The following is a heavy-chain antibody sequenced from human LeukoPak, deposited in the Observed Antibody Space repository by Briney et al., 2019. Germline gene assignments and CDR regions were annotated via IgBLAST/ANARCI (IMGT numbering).Heavy chain of an antibody. V-gene: IGHV1-18*01. CDR2: ISAHNGNT. Sequence: ASVKVSCKASGYTFTSYGISWVRQAPGQGLEWMGWISAHNGNTNYAQKLQGRVTMTTDTSTSTAYMELRSLRSDDTAVYYCARVRYYYGSGSLDYWGQGTLVTVSS. CDR3: ARVRYYYGSGSLDY. J-gene: IGHJ4*02. CDR1: GYTFTSYG. D-gene: IGHD3-10*01.